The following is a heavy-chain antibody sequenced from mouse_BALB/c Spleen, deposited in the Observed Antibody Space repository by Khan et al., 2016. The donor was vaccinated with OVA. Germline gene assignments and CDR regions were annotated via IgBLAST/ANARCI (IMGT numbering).Heavy chain of an antibody. V-gene: IGHV1S81*02. CDR3: ARIMKIVATYFDY. CDR1: GYTFTSYW. Sequence: QVQLQQPGAELVKAGASVKMSCKASGYTFTSYWMHWVKQRLGQGLEWFAETNPTNGRTYYNEKFKRKATLTVDKSSSTAYMLLSGPTFEDSAVYYCARIMKIVATYFDYWGQGTTLTVSS. J-gene: IGHJ2*01. CDR2: TNPTNGRT. D-gene: IGHD1-1*01.